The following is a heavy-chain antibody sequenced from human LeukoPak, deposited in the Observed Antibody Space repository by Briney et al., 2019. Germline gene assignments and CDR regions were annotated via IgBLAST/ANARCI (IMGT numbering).Heavy chain of an antibody. J-gene: IGHJ4*02. V-gene: IGHV3-23*01. CDR3: ASLGYCSGGSCPSPLDY. CDR1: GFTFSSYA. Sequence: PGGSLRLSCAASGFTFSSYAMSWVRQAPGKGLEWVSAISGSGGSTYYADSVKGRFTISRDNSKNTLYLQMNSLRAEDTAVYYCASLGYCSGGSCPSPLDYWGQGTLVTVSS. CDR2: ISGSGGST. D-gene: IGHD2-15*01.